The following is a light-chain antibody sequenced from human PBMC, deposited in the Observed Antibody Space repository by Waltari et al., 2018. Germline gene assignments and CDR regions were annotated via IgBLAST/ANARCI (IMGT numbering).Light chain of an antibody. J-gene: IGLJ1*01. CDR1: KSNIGAGYD. Sequence: QSVLTQPPSVSGAPGQRVSISCPGHKSNIGAGYDVHWYQQLPGTAPKLLIYGNSNRPSGVPDRFSGSKSGTSASLAITGLQAEDEADYYCQSYDSSLSGYVFGTGTKVTVL. CDR3: QSYDSSLSGYV. V-gene: IGLV1-40*01. CDR2: GNS.